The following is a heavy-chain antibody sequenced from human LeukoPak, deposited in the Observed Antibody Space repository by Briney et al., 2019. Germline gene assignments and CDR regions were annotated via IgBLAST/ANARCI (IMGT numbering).Heavy chain of an antibody. D-gene: IGHD6-13*01. V-gene: IGHV3-30*04. J-gene: IGHJ3*02. CDR2: ISYDGSNK. CDR1: GFTFSSYA. CDR3: AKVSETSSWTFDAFDI. Sequence: GGSLRLSCAASGFTFSSYAMHWVRQAPGKGLEWVAVISYDGSNKYYADSVKGRFTISRDDSKNTLYLQMNSLRAEDTAVYYCAKVSETSSWTFDAFDIWGQGTMVTVSS.